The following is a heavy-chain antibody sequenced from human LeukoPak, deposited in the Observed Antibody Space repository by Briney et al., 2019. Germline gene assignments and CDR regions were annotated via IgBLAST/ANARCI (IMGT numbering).Heavy chain of an antibody. Sequence: GASVKVSCKASGYTFSIFGLSWVRQAPGQGLEWMGWICDYNGNTNYAQKLQGRVTMTTDTSTNTAYMELRSLRSDDTAMYYCARGTVGFFDYWGQGTLVTVSS. D-gene: IGHD3-10*01. CDR3: ARGTVGFFDY. J-gene: IGHJ4*02. CDR2: ICDYNGNT. CDR1: GYTFSIFG. V-gene: IGHV1-18*01.